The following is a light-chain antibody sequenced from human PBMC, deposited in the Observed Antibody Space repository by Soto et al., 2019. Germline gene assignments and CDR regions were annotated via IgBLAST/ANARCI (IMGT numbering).Light chain of an antibody. CDR2: GAS. CDR3: QQHNNWPLT. V-gene: IGKV3-15*01. J-gene: IGKJ4*01. Sequence: EIVMTQSLATLSVSPGERATLSCRASQSVSSNLAWYQQKPGQAPRLLVYGASTRATGIPARFSGSGSGTQFTLTISSLQSEDFAVYYCQQHNNWPLTFGGGTKVDIK. CDR1: QSVSSN.